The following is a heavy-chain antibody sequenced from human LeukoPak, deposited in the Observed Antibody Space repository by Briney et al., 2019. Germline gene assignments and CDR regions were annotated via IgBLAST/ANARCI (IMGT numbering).Heavy chain of an antibody. Sequence: GGSLRLSCAASGFTFSSYGMHWVRQAPGKGLEWVAVIPYDGSNKYYADSVKGRFTISRDNSKNTLYLQMNSLRAEDTAVYYCAKDHCSSTSCYYFDYWGQGTLVTVSS. CDR3: AKDHCSSTSCYYFDY. CDR1: GFTFSSYG. V-gene: IGHV3-30*18. J-gene: IGHJ4*02. D-gene: IGHD2-2*01. CDR2: IPYDGSNK.